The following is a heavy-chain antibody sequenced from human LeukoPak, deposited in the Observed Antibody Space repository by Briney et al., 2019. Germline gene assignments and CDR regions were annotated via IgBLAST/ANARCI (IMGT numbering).Heavy chain of an antibody. CDR3: GRGGNGIDI. CDR2: INSDESNT. V-gene: IGHV3-74*01. D-gene: IGHD2-8*01. CDR1: GFTFSHYL. Sequence: GGSLRLSCAASGFTFSHYLMHWVRQAPGKGLVWVSRINSDESNTNSYADSVKGRFIVSRDNAKNTLYLQMNSLRAEDTAVYFCGRGGNGIDIWGQGTTVIVSS. J-gene: IGHJ3*02.